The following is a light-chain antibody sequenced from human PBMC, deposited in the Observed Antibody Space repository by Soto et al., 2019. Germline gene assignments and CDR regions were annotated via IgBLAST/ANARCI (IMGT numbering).Light chain of an antibody. CDR2: GNN. J-gene: IGLJ1*01. Sequence: QSVLTQPPSVSGAPGQRVTISCTGSSSKIGAGYDVHWYQQLPGTAPKLLIYGNNNRPSGIPDRFSGSKSGTSASLAISGRQAEDDADYYCQSYDSSLSGYVFGTGTKLTVL. CDR1: SSKIGAGYD. V-gene: IGLV1-40*01. CDR3: QSYDSSLSGYV.